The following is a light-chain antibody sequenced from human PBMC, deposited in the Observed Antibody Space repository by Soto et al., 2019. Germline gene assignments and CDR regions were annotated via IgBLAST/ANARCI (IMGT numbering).Light chain of an antibody. CDR3: QHYGTSLT. CDR1: QSVSSSY. V-gene: IGKV3-20*01. Sequence: EIVLTQSPGTLSLSPGERATLSCRASQSVSSSYLAWYQQKPGQAPRLLIYGASSRATGLPDRFSGSESGTDFTLTISRLEPEDFAVYYCQHYGTSLTCGGGTKVEMK. J-gene: IGKJ4*01. CDR2: GAS.